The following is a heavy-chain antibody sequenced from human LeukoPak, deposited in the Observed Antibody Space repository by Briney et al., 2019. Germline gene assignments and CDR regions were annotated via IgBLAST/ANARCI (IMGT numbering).Heavy chain of an antibody. J-gene: IGHJ3*01. Sequence: PGGSLRLSCVVSGLSFNKDVMSWFRQAPGKGLEWVSSVSPGGVSPNHADSVKGRFTVSRDDSLNTLYLQMNSLRVDDTAVYYCAKRIDIAVVPEAATHQALDVWGQGTMVTVSS. CDR2: VSPGGVSP. V-gene: IGHV3-23*01. CDR3: AKRIDIAVVPEAATHQALDV. CDR1: GLSFNKDV. D-gene: IGHD2-2*01.